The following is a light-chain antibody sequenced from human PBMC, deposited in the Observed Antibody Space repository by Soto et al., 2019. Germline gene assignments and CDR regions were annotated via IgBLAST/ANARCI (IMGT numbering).Light chain of an antibody. J-gene: IGKJ5*01. Sequence: IKLTQWPSSLSASHRHSVPITWRASQSIAGYLSWYQQRPGKAPKVLIYSASSLQRGVPSRFSGSGSGTDFSLTINGLQPEDFATYFCQQSFSVPITFGQGTRLEIK. V-gene: IGKV1-39*01. CDR1: QSIAGY. CDR3: QQSFSVPIT. CDR2: SAS.